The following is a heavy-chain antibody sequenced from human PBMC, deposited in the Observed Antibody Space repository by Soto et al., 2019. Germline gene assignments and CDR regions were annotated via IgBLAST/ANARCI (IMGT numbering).Heavy chain of an antibody. V-gene: IGHV3-48*02. CDR2: ISSSSSTI. CDR1: GFTFSSYS. Sequence: HPGGSLRLSCAASGFTFSSYSMNWVRQAPGKGLEWVSYISSSSSTIYYADSVKGRFTISRDNAKNSLYLQMNSLRDEDTAVYYCARGWIDYYDSSGYYLNAFDIWGQGTMVTVSS. CDR3: ARGWIDYYDSSGYYLNAFDI. J-gene: IGHJ3*02. D-gene: IGHD3-22*01.